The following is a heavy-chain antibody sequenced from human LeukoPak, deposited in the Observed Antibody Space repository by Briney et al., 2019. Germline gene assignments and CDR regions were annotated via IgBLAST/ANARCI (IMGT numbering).Heavy chain of an antibody. V-gene: IGHV1-18*01. J-gene: IGHJ3*02. CDR3: ARVAGESYAFDI. CDR2: ISAYNGNT. D-gene: IGHD7-27*01. CDR1: GYTFTIYG. Sequence: ASVKVSCKASGYTFTIYGISWVRQAPGQGLEWMGWISAYNGNTNYAQKLQGRVTMTTDTSTSTAYMEQRSLRSDDPAVYYCARVAGESYAFDIWGQGTMVTVSS.